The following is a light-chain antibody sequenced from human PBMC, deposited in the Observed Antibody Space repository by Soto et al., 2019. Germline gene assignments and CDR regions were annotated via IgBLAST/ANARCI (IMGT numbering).Light chain of an antibody. Sequence: EIVLTQSPATLSLPPGERATLSCRASQSVSSYLAWYQQKPGQAPRLLIYDASSRATGIPARFSGSGSGTDFTLTISSLEPEDFAVYFCQQRSNWITFGQGTDWRL. CDR1: QSVSSY. V-gene: IGKV3-11*01. J-gene: IGKJ5*01. CDR3: QQRSNWIT. CDR2: DAS.